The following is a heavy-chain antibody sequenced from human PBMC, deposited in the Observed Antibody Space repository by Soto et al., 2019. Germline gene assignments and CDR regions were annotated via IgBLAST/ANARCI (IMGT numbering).Heavy chain of an antibody. V-gene: IGHV4-31*03. J-gene: IGHJ4*02. CDR1: GGSISSGGYY. D-gene: IGHD5-18*01. CDR3: AIPPSPGTAFDY. Sequence: SETLSLTCTVSGGSISSGGYYWSWIRQHPGKGPEWIGYVYYSGNIYYNPSLKSRITISIDTSKNQFSLKLSSVTAADTAVYYCAIPPSPGTAFDYWGQGTLVTVSS. CDR2: VYYSGNI.